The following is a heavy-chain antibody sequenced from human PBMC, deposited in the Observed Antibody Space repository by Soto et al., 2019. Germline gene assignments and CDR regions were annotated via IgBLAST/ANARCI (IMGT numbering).Heavy chain of an antibody. CDR3: ARYYYDSSGYFDY. V-gene: IGHV3-64*04. D-gene: IGHD3-22*01. J-gene: IGHJ4*02. Sequence: GGSLRLSCSASGFTFSSYAMHWVRQAPGKGLEYVSAISSNGGSTYYADSVKGRFTISRDNSKNTLYLQMNSLRAEDTAVYYCARYYYDSSGYFDYWGQGTLVTVSS. CDR1: GFTFSSYA. CDR2: ISSNGGST.